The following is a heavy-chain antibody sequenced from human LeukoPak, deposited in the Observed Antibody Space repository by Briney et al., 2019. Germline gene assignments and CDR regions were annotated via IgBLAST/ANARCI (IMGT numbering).Heavy chain of an antibody. Sequence: GGSLRLPCAASGFTFSSYAMHWVRQAPGKWLEGVALISFDGSNKYYADSVKGRFAISRDNIKNTLYLRMNSLRPEDTAVYYCARRRGAPAYYFDYWGQGTLVTVSS. D-gene: IGHD5-12*01. J-gene: IGHJ4*02. CDR2: ISFDGSNK. CDR1: GFTFSSYA. V-gene: IGHV3-30*09. CDR3: ARRRGAPAYYFDY.